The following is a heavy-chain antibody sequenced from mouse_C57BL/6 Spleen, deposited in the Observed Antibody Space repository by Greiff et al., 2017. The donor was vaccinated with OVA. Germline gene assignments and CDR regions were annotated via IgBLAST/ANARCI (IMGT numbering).Heavy chain of an antibody. V-gene: IGHV1-52*01. CDR3: ARRFHYDPWYFDV. J-gene: IGHJ1*03. CDR1: GYTFTSYW. CDR2: IDPSDSET. Sequence: QVQLKQPGAELVRPGSSVKLSCKASGYTFTSYWMHWVKQRPIQGLEWIGNIDPSDSETHYNQKFKDKATLTVDKSSSTAYMQLSSLTSEDSAVYYCARRFHYDPWYFDVWGTGTTVTVSS. D-gene: IGHD2-4*01.